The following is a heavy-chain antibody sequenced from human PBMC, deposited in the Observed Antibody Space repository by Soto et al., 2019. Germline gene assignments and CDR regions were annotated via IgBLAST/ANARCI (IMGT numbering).Heavy chain of an antibody. V-gene: IGHV3-73*01. Sequence: GGSLRLSCAASGFPFSGSAMHWVRQASGKGLEWVGRIRSKGNNYATAYGASVKGRFTISRDDSRNTAYLQMNSLKMEDTAVYYCAKDLDATVFNFDYWGQGTLVTVSS. CDR2: IRSKGNNYAT. CDR3: AKDLDATVFNFDY. CDR1: GFPFSGSA. J-gene: IGHJ4*02. D-gene: IGHD2-2*01.